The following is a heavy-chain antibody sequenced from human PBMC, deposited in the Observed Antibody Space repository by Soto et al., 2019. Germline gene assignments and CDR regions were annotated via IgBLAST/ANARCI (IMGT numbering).Heavy chain of an antibody. CDR3: AREGGSGSYYKSGMDV. D-gene: IGHD3-10*01. V-gene: IGHV3-21*01. CDR2: ISSSSSYI. J-gene: IGHJ6*02. Sequence: GSLRLSCAASGFTYSSYSMNWVRQAPGKGLEWVSSISSSSSYIYYADSVKGRFTISRDNAKNSLYLQMNSLRAEDTAVYCCAREGGSGSYYKSGMDVWGQGTTVTVSS. CDR1: GFTYSSYS.